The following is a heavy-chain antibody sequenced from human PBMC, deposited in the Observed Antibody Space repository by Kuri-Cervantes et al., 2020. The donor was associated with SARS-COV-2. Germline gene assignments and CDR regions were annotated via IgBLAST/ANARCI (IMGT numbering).Heavy chain of an antibody. CDR3: APTQGCLEWLGWFDP. V-gene: IGHV3-23*01. D-gene: IGHD3-3*01. CDR1: GFTFSSYA. CDR2: ISGSGGST. Sequence: GGSLRLSCAASGFTFSSYAMSWVRQAPGKGLEWVSAISGSGGSTYYADSVKGRFTISRDNSKNTLYLQMNSLRAEDTAVYYCAPTQGCLEWLGWFDPWGQGTLVAVSS. J-gene: IGHJ5*02.